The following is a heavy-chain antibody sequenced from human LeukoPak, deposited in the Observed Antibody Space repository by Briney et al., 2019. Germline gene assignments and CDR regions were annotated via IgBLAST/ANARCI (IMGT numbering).Heavy chain of an antibody. Sequence: PSETLSLTCTVSGGSISSYYWSWIRQPPGKGLEWIGYIYYSGSTNYNPSLKSRVTISVDTSKNQFSLKLSSVTAADTAVYYCARADLGERQVGAFDIWGQGTMVTVSS. CDR3: ARADLGERQVGAFDI. CDR2: IYYSGST. V-gene: IGHV4-59*08. D-gene: IGHD1-1*01. CDR1: GGSISSYY. J-gene: IGHJ3*02.